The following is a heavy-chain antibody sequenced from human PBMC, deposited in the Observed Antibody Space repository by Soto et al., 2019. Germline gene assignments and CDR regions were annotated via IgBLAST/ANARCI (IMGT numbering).Heavy chain of an antibody. CDR2: IYYSGST. J-gene: IGHJ4*02. D-gene: IGHD4-17*01. CDR1: GGAISSYY. CDR3: ARWYGGSLDY. Sequence: ETLSLTCTVSGGAISSYYWSWVRQPPGKGLEWIGYIYYSGSTNYNPSLKSRVTISVDTSKNQFSLKLSSVTAADTAVYYCARWYGGSLDYWGQGTLVPVSS. V-gene: IGHV4-59*01.